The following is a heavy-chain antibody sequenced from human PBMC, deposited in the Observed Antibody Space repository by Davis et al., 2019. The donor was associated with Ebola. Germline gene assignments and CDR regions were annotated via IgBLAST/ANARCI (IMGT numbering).Heavy chain of an antibody. V-gene: IGHV4-34*01. CDR1: GVSFSGYY. Sequence: MPSETLSLTCAVYGVSFSGYYWNWIRQPPGKGLEWIGEINHSGRTNYNPSLKSRVTMSVDKSKNQFSLRVRSVTAADTAVYYCARGGGYGGYGMDVWGQGTTVTVSS. J-gene: IGHJ6*02. CDR3: ARGGGYGGYGMDV. D-gene: IGHD6-25*01. CDR2: INHSGRT.